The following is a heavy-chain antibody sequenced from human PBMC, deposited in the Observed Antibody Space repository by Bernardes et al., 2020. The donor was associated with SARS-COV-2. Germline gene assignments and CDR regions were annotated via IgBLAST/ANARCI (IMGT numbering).Heavy chain of an antibody. CDR3: AHRIPGFWSGYFDP. D-gene: IGHD3-3*01. CDR1: GFSLSTSGVG. Sequence: SGPTLVKPTQTLTLTCTFSGFSLSTSGVGVGWIRQPPGQALEWLAPMYWDDDKRYSPSLKSRLTITKDTSKNQVVLTMTNMDPVDTATYYCAHRIPGFWSGYFDPWGQGTLVIVSS. CDR2: MYWDDDK. V-gene: IGHV2-5*02. J-gene: IGHJ5*02.